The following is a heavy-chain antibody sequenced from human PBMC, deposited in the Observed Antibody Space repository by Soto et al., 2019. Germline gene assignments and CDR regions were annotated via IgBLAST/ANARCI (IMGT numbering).Heavy chain of an antibody. V-gene: IGHV3-15*01. CDR3: TTYDFWSGYQDY. CDR1: GFTFSNAW. CDR2: IKSKTDGGTT. Sequence: GGSLRLSCAASGFTFSNAWMSWVRQAPGKGLEWVGRIKSKTDGGTTDYAAPVKGRFTISRDDSKNTLYLQMNSLKTEDTAVYYCTTYDFWSGYQDYWGQGTLVTVSS. D-gene: IGHD3-3*01. J-gene: IGHJ4*02.